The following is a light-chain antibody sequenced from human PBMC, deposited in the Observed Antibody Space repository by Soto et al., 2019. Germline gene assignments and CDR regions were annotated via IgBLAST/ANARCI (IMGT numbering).Light chain of an antibody. Sequence: QSALTQPASVSGSPGQSITISCTGTNSDIGGYDYVSWYQLHPGKAPKLMLFEVSNRPSGVSYRFSGSKSGNTASLTISGLQAEGEADYFCSSYSISTAYLFGTGTKV. CDR2: EVS. J-gene: IGLJ1*01. V-gene: IGLV2-14*01. CDR1: NSDIGGYDY. CDR3: SSYSISTAYL.